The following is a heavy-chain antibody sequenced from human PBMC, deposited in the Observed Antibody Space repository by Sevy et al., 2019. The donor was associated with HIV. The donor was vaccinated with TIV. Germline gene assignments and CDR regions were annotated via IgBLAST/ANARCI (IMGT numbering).Heavy chain of an antibody. CDR3: ARDLRSNFFDAFDI. J-gene: IGHJ3*02. CDR1: GFTFSSHD. Sequence: GGSLRLSCAVSGFTFSSHDMTWVRQAPGKGLEWVSGISGAGGSKWYADSVKGRFAISRDNSKNTLYLQMNTLRTEDTAMYYCARDLRSNFFDAFDIWGQGKMVTVSS. D-gene: IGHD3-3*01. CDR2: ISGAGGSK. V-gene: IGHV3-23*01.